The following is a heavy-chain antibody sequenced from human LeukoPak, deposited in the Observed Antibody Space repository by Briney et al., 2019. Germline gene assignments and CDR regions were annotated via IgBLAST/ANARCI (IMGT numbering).Heavy chain of an antibody. Sequence: HPGGSLRLSCAASGFTFSSYAMHWVRQAPGKGLEWVAVISYDGSNKYYADSVKGRFTISRDNSKNTLYLQMNSLRAEDTAVYYCARDHVGGYYYERMTNFDYWGQGTLVTVSS. J-gene: IGHJ4*02. CDR2: ISYDGSNK. CDR1: GFTFSSYA. V-gene: IGHV3-30-3*01. CDR3: ARDHVGGYYYERMTNFDY. D-gene: IGHD3-22*01.